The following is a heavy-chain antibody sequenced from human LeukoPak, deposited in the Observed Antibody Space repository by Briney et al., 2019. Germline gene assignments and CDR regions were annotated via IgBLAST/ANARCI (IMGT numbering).Heavy chain of an antibody. CDR1: GYTFTSYD. CDR2: MNPNSGNT. CDR3: ARGHSYNWNPDY. J-gene: IGHJ4*02. Sequence: ASVKVSCKASGYTFTSYDINWVRQATGQGLEWMGWMNPNSGNTGYAQKFQGRVTMTRNTSISTACMELSSLRSEDTAVYYCARGHSYNWNPDYWGQGTLVTVSS. D-gene: IGHD1-20*01. V-gene: IGHV1-8*01.